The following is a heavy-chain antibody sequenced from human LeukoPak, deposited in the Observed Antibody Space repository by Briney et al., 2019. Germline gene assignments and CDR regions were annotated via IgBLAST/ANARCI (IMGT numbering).Heavy chain of an antibody. Sequence: GGSLRLSCAASGFTLSGAWMHWVRQVPGKGLVWVSRINPDGTDIRYADSVKGRFTISRDDAKNTLFLHMNSLRVEDTAVYYCARVFGRGLDEYFHLWGQGTLVTVSS. CDR1: GFTLSGAW. J-gene: IGHJ1*01. D-gene: IGHD3-3*01. CDR2: INPDGTDI. CDR3: ARVFGRGLDEYFHL. V-gene: IGHV3-74*01.